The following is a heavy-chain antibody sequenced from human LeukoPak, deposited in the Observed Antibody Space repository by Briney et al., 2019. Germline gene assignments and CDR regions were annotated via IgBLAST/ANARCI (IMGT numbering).Heavy chain of an antibody. Sequence: GGSLRLSCAASGFTFSSYWMSWVRQAPGKGLEWVANIKQDGSEKYYADSVKGRFTISRDNSKNTLYLQMNSLRAEDTAVYYCVKGGGYVPISEYFFDHWGQGTLVTVSS. CDR1: GFTFSSYW. J-gene: IGHJ4*02. CDR3: VKGGGYVPISEYFFDH. D-gene: IGHD6-25*01. V-gene: IGHV3-7*01. CDR2: IKQDGSEK.